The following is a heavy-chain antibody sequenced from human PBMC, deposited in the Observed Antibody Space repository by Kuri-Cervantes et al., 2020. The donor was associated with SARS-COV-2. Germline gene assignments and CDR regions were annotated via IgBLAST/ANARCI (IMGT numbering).Heavy chain of an antibody. V-gene: IGHV4-38-2*02. J-gene: IGHJ4*02. CDR3: ASGYDFWTDY. CDR2: IYHSGST. Sequence: SETLSLTCTVSGGPISSGYYWGWIRQPPGKGLEWIGSIYHSGSTYYNPSLKSRVTISVDTSKNQFSLKLSSVTAADTAVYYCASGYDFWTDYWGQGTLVTVSS. CDR1: GGPISSGYY. D-gene: IGHD3-3*01.